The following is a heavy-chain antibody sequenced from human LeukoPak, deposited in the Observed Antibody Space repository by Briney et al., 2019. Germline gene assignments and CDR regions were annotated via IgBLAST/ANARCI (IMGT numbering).Heavy chain of an antibody. Sequence: AESLRPSCPASGFTFSSYAMHWVRQAPGKGMEWVAVISYDGSNKYYADSGKGRCTISRDNSKNTLYLQMNSLRAEDTAVYYCASGPSLFGEFDYCGQGTLVTVSS. CDR3: ASGPSLFGEFDY. V-gene: IGHV3-30-3*01. CDR2: ISYDGSNK. D-gene: IGHD3-3*01. J-gene: IGHJ4*02. CDR1: GFTFSSYA.